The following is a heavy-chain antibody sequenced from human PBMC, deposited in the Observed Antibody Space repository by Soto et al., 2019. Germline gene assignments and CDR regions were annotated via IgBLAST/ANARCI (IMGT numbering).Heavy chain of an antibody. D-gene: IGHD2-8*02. CDR3: ARASGPLGLDYYYMDV. Sequence: EVQLVESGGGLVKPGGSLRLSCAASGFTFSSYSMNWVRQAPGKGLEWVSSISSSSSYIYYADSVKGRFTISRDNAKNSLYLQMNCLRAEDTAVYYCARASGPLGLDYYYMDVWGKGTTVTVSS. J-gene: IGHJ6*03. V-gene: IGHV3-21*01. CDR2: ISSSSSYI. CDR1: GFTFSSYS.